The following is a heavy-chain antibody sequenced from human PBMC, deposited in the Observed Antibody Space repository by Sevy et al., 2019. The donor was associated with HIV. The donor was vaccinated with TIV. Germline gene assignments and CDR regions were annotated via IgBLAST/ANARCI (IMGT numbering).Heavy chain of an antibody. J-gene: IGHJ4*02. Sequence: SGPTLVKPTQTLTLTCTFSGFSLSTSGVGVGWIRQPPGKALEWLALIYWDDDTRYSPSLKSRLNNTKDTSTTQVVLTMTNMDPVDTATYFCAHRRMVRGVITAPFEYWGQGTLVTVSS. D-gene: IGHD3-10*01. CDR3: AHRRMVRGVITAPFEY. V-gene: IGHV2-5*02. CDR1: GFSLSTSGVG. CDR2: IYWDDDT.